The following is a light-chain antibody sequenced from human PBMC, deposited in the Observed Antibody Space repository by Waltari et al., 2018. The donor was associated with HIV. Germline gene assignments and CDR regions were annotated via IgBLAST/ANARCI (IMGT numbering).Light chain of an antibody. J-gene: IGLJ2*01. Sequence: QSELTQPPSVSAAPGQRVTISCTGRSPNTGAGYDVHWYQQVPGRAPKVVIYGNSNRPSGVPDRFSGSKSGSSASLVITGLQSEDEADYYCQSYDSNLSGLFGGGTKVTVL. CDR1: SPNTGAGYD. V-gene: IGLV1-40*01. CDR2: GNS. CDR3: QSYDSNLSGL.